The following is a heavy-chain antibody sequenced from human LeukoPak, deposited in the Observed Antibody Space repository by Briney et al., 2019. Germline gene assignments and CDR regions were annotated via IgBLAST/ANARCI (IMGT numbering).Heavy chain of an antibody. D-gene: IGHD3-22*01. CDR1: GYSFTTYW. V-gene: IGHV5-51*01. CDR3: AGRGSFHYDSSGYYLRELDY. CDR2: IYPGDSDT. J-gene: IGHJ4*02. Sequence: GESLKISCKGSGYSFTTYWIGWVRQMPGKGLEWMGIIYPGDSDTRYSPSFEGQVTISADKSISTAYLQWSSLKASDTAMYYCAGRGSFHYDSSGYYLRELDYWGQGTLVTVSS.